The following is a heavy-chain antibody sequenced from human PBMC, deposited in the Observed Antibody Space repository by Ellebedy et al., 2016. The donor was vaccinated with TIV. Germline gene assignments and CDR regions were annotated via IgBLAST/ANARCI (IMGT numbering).Heavy chain of an antibody. CDR2: VCHSGSP. D-gene: IGHD3-10*01. J-gene: IGHJ4*02. CDR1: GGSISDYY. V-gene: IGHV4-59*01. CDR3: ARDYYGSLDY. Sequence: SETLSLXXTVSGGSISDYYWSWIRQPAGKGLEWVGYVCHSGSPNNNPSLKSRLTMSLDTSKNQFSLKLSSVTAADTAVYYCARDYYGSLDYWGQGILVTVSS.